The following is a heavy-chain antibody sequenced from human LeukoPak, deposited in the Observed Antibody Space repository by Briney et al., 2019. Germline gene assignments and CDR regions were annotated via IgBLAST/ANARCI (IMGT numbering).Heavy chain of an antibody. V-gene: IGHV1-46*01. CDR1: GYTFTSYY. J-gene: IGHJ4*02. CDR3: ARDYCSSTSCPAYYFDY. Sequence: GASVKVSCKASGYTFTSYYMHWVRQAPGQGLEWMGIINPSGGSTSYAQKFQGRVTMTRDTSTRTVYMELSSLRSEDTAVYYCARDYCSSTSCPAYYFDYWGQGTLVTVSS. D-gene: IGHD2-2*01. CDR2: INPSGGST.